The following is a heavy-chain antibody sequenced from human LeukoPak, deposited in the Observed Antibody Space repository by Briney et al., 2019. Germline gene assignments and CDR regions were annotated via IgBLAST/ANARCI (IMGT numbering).Heavy chain of an antibody. J-gene: IGHJ4*02. CDR1: GFTFGDYA. CDR2: IKQDGSEK. D-gene: IGHD3-22*01. V-gene: IGHV3-7*01. CDR3: ARPYYYDSSGSLH. Sequence: GGSLRLSCTASGFTFGDYAMSWFRQAPGKGLEWVANIKQDGSEKYYVDSVKGRFTISRDNAKNSLYLQMNSLRAEDTAVYYCARPYYYDSSGSLHWGQGTLVTVSS.